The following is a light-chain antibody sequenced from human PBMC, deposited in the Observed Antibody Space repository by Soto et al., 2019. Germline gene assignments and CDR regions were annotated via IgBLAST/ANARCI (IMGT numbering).Light chain of an antibody. CDR1: NANIGSNP. CDR2: RNN. V-gene: IGLV1-47*01. CDR3: AAWDDSLSVYV. Sequence: QTLFTHAPGSSLTPERRVTVPWSGRNANIGSNPVYWHQQLPGTAPKLLIFRNNQRPSGVPDRFSDSKSGTSASLAISGLRSEDEADYYCAAWDDSLSVYVFGTGTKVTVL. J-gene: IGLJ1*01.